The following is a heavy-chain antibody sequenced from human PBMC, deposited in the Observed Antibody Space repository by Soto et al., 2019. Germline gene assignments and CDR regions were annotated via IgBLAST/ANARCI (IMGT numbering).Heavy chain of an antibody. CDR2: INPNSGGT. Sequence: GASVKVSCKASGYTFTGYYMHWVRQAPGQGLEWMGWINPNSGGTNYAQKFQGWVTMTRDTSISTAYMELSRLRSDDTAVYYCAREIAAADLDAFDIWGQETMVTVSS. D-gene: IGHD6-13*01. CDR3: AREIAAADLDAFDI. CDR1: GYTFTGYY. V-gene: IGHV1-2*04. J-gene: IGHJ3*02.